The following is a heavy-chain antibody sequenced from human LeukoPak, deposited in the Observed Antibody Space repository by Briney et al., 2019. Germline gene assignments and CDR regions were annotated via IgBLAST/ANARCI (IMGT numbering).Heavy chain of an antibody. V-gene: IGHV4-4*07. D-gene: IGHD6-13*01. CDR3: ARHLPIAAIATFFDY. CDR1: GGSISGYY. CDR2: IYPSGST. Sequence: PSETLSLTCTVSGGSISGYYWSWIRQPAGKGLEWIGRIYPSGSTNYNPSLTSRVTMSVDTSKNQFSLKLRSVTAADTAVYYCARHLPIAAIATFFDYWGQGTLVTVSS. J-gene: IGHJ4*02.